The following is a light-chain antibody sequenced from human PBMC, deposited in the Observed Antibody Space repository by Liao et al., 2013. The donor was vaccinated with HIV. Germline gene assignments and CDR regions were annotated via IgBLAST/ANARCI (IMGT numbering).Light chain of an antibody. CDR3: QAWDTSTGV. V-gene: IGLV3-1*01. CDR2: QDT. CDR1: RLGDKY. J-gene: IGLJ1*01. Sequence: SYELTQPPSVSVSPGQTASITCSGDRLGDKYACWYHQKPGQSPVLVIYQDTKRPSGIPERFSGSNSGNTATLTIRGTQAMDEADYYCQAWDTSTGVFGTGTKVTVL.